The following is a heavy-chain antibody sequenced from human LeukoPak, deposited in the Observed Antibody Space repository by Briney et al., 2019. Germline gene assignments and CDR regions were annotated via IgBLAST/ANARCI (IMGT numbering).Heavy chain of an antibody. Sequence: GRSLRLSCAASGFTFSSYAMHWVRQAPGKGLEWVANIKQDGSEKYYVDSVKGRFTISRDNAKNSLYLQMNSLRAEDTAVYYCARDRSSRYYYDSTLFDYWGQGTLVTVSS. J-gene: IGHJ4*02. CDR1: GFTFSSYA. D-gene: IGHD3-22*01. CDR3: ARDRSSRYYYDSTLFDY. CDR2: IKQDGSEK. V-gene: IGHV3-7*03.